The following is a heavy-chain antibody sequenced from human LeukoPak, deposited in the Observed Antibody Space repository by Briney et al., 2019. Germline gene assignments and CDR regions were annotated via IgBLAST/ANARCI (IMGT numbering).Heavy chain of an antibody. V-gene: IGHV3-21*04. CDR3: AADSSGPYYYYYMDV. CDR1: GFIFSRHG. Sequence: PGGSLRLSCAASGFIFSRHGMNWVRQAPGKGLEWVSGISPSGDITYYADSVKGRFTISRDNAKNSLYLQMNSLRAEDTAVYYCAADSSGPYYYYYMDVWGKGTTVTISS. CDR2: ISPSGDIT. J-gene: IGHJ6*03. D-gene: IGHD3-22*01.